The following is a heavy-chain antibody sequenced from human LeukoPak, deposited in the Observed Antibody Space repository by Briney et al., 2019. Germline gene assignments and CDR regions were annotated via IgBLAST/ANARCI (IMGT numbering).Heavy chain of an antibody. V-gene: IGHV4-59*01. D-gene: IGHD3-10*01. Sequence: SETLSLTCTVSGRSISSYYWSWIRQPPGKGLEWIGYIYYIGSTNYNPSLKNRVTISIDTSKNQFSLKLSSVTAADTAMYYCASHYGSGFGYWGQGTLVTVSS. CDR2: IYYIGST. CDR1: GRSISSYY. CDR3: ASHYGSGFGY. J-gene: IGHJ4*02.